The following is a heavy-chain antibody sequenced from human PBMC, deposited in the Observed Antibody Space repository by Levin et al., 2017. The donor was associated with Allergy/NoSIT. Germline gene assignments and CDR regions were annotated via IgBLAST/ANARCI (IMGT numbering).Heavy chain of an antibody. CDR1: GFTFRSHA. CDR2: ISGSGGNT. D-gene: IGHD3-22*01. V-gene: IGHV3-23*01. Sequence: GESLKISCAASGFTFRSHAMTWVRQAPGKGLEWVSSISGSGGNTYYADSVEGRFTISRDNSKNTLYLQMNGLRAEDTAVYYCAKASYFYDSNDYFDYWGQGTLVTVSS. J-gene: IGHJ4*02. CDR3: AKASYFYDSNDYFDY.